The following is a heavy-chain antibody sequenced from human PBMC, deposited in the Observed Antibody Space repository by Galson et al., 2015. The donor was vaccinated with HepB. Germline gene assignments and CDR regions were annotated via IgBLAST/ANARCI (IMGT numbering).Heavy chain of an antibody. J-gene: IGHJ6*03. V-gene: IGHV3-30*18. CDR1: GFKFENYG. Sequence: SLRLSCATSGFKFENYGMHWVRQAPGKGLEWVAVISYGGNEYNADSVKGRFTISRDNSKNTPFLQMNSLGTEDSAVFYCAKGRWYMEAWGKGTTVTVSS. CDR2: ISYGGNE. D-gene: IGHD3-3*01. CDR3: AKGRWYMEA.